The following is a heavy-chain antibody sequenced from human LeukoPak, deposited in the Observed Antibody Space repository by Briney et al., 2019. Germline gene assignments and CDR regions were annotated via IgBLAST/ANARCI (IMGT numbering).Heavy chain of an antibody. V-gene: IGHV4-4*07. CDR1: GGSISSYY. CDR3: ARGEVAVAGRGGWFDP. D-gene: IGHD6-19*01. J-gene: IGHJ5*02. CDR2: IYTSGST. Sequence: PSETLSLTCTVSGGSISSYYWSWIRQPAGKGLEWIGRIYTSGSTNYNPSLKSRVTMSVDTSKNQFSLKLSSVTAADTAVYYCARGEVAVAGRGGWFDPWGQGTLVTVSS.